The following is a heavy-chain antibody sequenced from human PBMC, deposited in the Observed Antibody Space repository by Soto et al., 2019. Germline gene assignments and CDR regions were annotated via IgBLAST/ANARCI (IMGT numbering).Heavy chain of an antibody. CDR2: VSSSGNT. CDR1: GGSVSSGSYF. V-gene: IGHV4-61*01. J-gene: IGHJ4*02. CDR3: ARAQPFDS. D-gene: IGHD2-2*01. Sequence: QVQLQASGPGLVRPSETLSLTCTVSGGSVSSGSYFWSWVRQPPGKGLELIAYVSSSGNTNYNPSLKGRVPISFDTSKNQFSLNLRSVTAADTAVYYCARAQPFDSWGQGILVTVSS.